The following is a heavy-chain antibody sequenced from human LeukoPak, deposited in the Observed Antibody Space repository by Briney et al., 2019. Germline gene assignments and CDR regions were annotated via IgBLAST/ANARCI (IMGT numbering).Heavy chain of an antibody. J-gene: IGHJ5*02. CDR2: LYNSGST. CDR1: GYSITRHYS. D-gene: IGHD6-19*01. Sequence: SETLSLTCTVSGYSITRHYSWAWVLQPPGKGLQWIGSLYNSGSTYYSPSLKSRASLSVDTSKNELSLQLSSVTAADTAVYYCARIISSGWYRWFDPWGQGTLVTVSS. V-gene: IGHV4-38-2*02. CDR3: ARIISSGWYRWFDP.